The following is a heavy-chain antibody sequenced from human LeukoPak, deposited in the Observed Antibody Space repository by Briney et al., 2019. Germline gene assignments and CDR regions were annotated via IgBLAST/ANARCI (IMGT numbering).Heavy chain of an antibody. Sequence: GGSLRLSCAASGFTFSTFDFHWVRQVIGKSLEWVSAIGTAFDTSYADSVKGRFTISRDNAENSLYLQMNSLRAEDTAVYYCARWSLGDYWGQGTLVTVSS. CDR1: GFTFSTFD. CDR2: IGTAFDT. D-gene: IGHD1-26*01. CDR3: ARWSLGDY. V-gene: IGHV3-13*01. J-gene: IGHJ4*02.